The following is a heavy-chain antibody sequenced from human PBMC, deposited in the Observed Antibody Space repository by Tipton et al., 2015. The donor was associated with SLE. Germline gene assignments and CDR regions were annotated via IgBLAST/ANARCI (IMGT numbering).Heavy chain of an antibody. Sequence: SLRLSCAASGFTFTSFAMNWVRQAPGKGLEWVAVISYDGSNKYYADSVKGRFTISRDNSKNTLYLQMNSLRAEDTAVYYCARGGLTMIKTLYGMDVWGQGTTVTVSS. CDR2: ISYDGSNK. J-gene: IGHJ6*02. CDR3: ARGGLTMIKTLYGMDV. CDR1: GFTFTSFA. V-gene: IGHV3-30*04. D-gene: IGHD3-22*01.